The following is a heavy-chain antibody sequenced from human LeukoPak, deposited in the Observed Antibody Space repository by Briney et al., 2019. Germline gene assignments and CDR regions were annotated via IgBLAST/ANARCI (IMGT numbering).Heavy chain of an antibody. D-gene: IGHD3-10*01. CDR3: ARDLKPRYYYGSGSDMDV. V-gene: IGHV3-9*01. J-gene: IGHJ6*03. Sequence: GRSLRLSCAASGFTFDDYAMHWVRQAPGKGLEWVSGISWNSGSIGYADSVKGRFTISRDNAKNSLYLQMNSLRAEDTAVYYCARDLKPRYYYGSGSDMDVWGKGTTVTVSS. CDR1: GFTFDDYA. CDR2: ISWNSGSI.